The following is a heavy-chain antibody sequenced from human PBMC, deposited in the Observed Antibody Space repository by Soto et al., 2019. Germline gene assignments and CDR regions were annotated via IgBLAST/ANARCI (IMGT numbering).Heavy chain of an antibody. CDR2: IYSGGST. Sequence: GGSLRLSCAASGFTVSSNYMSWVRQAPGKGLEWVSVIYSGGSTYYADSVKGRFTISRDNSKNTLYLQMNSLRAEDTAVFYCAREQEMATIPPHYSYGMDVWGQGTTVTVSS. J-gene: IGHJ6*02. CDR3: AREQEMATIPPHYSYGMDV. V-gene: IGHV3-53*01. CDR1: GFTVSSNY. D-gene: IGHD5-12*01.